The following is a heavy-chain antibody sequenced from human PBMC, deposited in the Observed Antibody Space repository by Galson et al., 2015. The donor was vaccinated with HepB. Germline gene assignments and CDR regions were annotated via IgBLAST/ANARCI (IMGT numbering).Heavy chain of an antibody. CDR3: ARASRSGYQLYYFDY. Sequence: SVKVSCKASGGTFSSYAISWVRQAPGQGLEWMGGIIPIFGTANYAQKFQGRVTITADESTSTAYMELSSLRSEDTAVYYCARASRSGYQLYYFDYWGQGTLVTVSS. J-gene: IGHJ4*02. V-gene: IGHV1-69*13. CDR2: IIPIFGTA. D-gene: IGHD3-3*01. CDR1: GGTFSSYA.